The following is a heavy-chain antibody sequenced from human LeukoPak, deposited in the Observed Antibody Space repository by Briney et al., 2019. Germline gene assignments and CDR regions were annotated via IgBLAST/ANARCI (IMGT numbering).Heavy chain of an antibody. CDR2: IYYSGNT. V-gene: IGHV4-39*01. CDR1: GVSISSSNSY. J-gene: IGHJ6*03. Sequence: SETLSLTCTVSGVSISSSNSYWGWIRQPPGKGLEWIGSIYYSGNTYYNASLKSQVSISIDTSKNQFSLRLTSVTAADTAVYYCARGGYCTNGVCYRPQYFYQYMDVWGRGTTVTVSS. D-gene: IGHD2-8*01. CDR3: ARGGYCTNGVCYRPQYFYQYMDV.